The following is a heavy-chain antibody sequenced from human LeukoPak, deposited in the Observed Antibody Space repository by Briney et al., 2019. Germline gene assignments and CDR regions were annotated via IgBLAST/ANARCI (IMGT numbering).Heavy chain of an antibody. CDR1: GFTFSSYG. CDR2: IRYDGSNK. J-gene: IGHJ4*02. V-gene: IGHV3-30*02. D-gene: IGHD3-3*01. CDR3: AKEFTIFGGPGYFDS. Sequence: GGSLRLSCAASGFTFSSYGMHWVRQAPGKGLEWVAFIRYDGSNKYYAHSVKGRFTVSRDNSKNTLYLQMNSLRVEDTAVYYCAKEFTIFGGPGYFDSWGQGTLVTASS.